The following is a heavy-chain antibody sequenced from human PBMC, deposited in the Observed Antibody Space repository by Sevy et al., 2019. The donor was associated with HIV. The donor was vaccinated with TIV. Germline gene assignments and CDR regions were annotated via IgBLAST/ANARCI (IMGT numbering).Heavy chain of an antibody. V-gene: IGHV3-49*03. Sequence: GGSLRLSCTASGFTFGDYAMSWFRQAPGKGLEWVGFIRSKTYGGTTEYAASVKGRFPISRDDSKNIAHLQMNSLKTVDTAVYHCTRDNSSGWYFLGAFDIWGQGTMVTVSS. CDR3: TRDNSSGWYFLGAFDI. J-gene: IGHJ3*02. CDR1: GFTFGDYA. CDR2: IRSKTYGGTT. D-gene: IGHD6-19*01.